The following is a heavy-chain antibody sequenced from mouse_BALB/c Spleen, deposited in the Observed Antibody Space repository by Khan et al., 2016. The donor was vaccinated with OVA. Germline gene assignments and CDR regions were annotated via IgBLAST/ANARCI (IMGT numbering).Heavy chain of an antibody. CDR3: ARRNYFGYTFAY. J-gene: IGHJ3*01. CDR2: ISPGSGDT. Sequence: QVQLQQSGAELARPGASVKLSCKASGYTFTDYYINWVKQRTGQGLEWIGEISPGSGDTYYNEKFKGKATLTADKSSGTVYMQRSSLTAEASAVYFCARRNYFGYTFAYWGQGTLVTVSA. D-gene: IGHD1-2*01. V-gene: IGHV1-77*01. CDR1: GYTFTDYY.